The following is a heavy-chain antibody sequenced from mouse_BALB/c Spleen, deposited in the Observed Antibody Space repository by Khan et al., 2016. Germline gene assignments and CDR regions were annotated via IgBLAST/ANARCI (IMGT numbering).Heavy chain of an antibody. CDR2: IHYSGST. CDR1: GYSITSHYS. J-gene: IGHJ2*01. D-gene: IGHD3-1*01. CDR3: ATSSSGYSYCVDY. Sequence: EVKLEESGPDLVKPFQSVSLTCTVTGYSITSHYSWHWIRHFPGNKVEWMGYIHYSGSTDFNPSLKSRNSITRDTSKNQFFLQLNSETTEDTATSSCATSSSGYSYCVDYWGQDTTLTVSS. V-gene: IGHV3-1*02.